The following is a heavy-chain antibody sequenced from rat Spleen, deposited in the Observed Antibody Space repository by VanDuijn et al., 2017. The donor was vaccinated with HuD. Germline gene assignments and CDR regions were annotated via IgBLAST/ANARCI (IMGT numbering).Heavy chain of an antibody. J-gene: IGHJ2*01. Sequence: EVQLVESGGGLVQPGGSLKLSCAASEFTFRNYGMNWIRQAPTKGLEWVAFISPTGGSTYYRDSLKGRFTISRDNAKSSLFLQMDSLRSEDTSTYYCTKISTLYYFDYWGQGVMVTVSS. CDR3: TKISTLYYFDY. CDR1: EFTFRNYG. D-gene: IGHD2-7*01. CDR2: ISPTGGST. V-gene: IGHV5-19*01.